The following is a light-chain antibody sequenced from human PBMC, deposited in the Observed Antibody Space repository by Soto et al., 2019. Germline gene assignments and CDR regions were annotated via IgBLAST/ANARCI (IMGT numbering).Light chain of an antibody. Sequence: ELVMTHSPATLSVSPGERATLSCRASQSVSSNLAWYQQKPGQAPRLLIYGASTRATGIPARFSGSGSGTEFTLTISSLQSEDFAVYYCQQYNNWPVGFGQGTKV. CDR3: QQYNNWPVG. CDR2: GAS. J-gene: IGKJ1*01. V-gene: IGKV3-15*01. CDR1: QSVSSN.